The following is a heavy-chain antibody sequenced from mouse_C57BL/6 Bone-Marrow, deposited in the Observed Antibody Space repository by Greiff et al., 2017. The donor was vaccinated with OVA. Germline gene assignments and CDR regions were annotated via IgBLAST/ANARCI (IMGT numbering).Heavy chain of an antibody. CDR1: GYTFTSYG. J-gene: IGHJ4*01. Sequence: QVQLQQSGAELARPGASVKLSCKASGYTFTSYGISWVKQRTGQGLEWIGEIYPRSGNTYYNEKFKGKATLTADKSSSTAYMELRSLTSEDSAVYFCARRSNYWGQGTSVTVSS. CDR3: ARRSNY. V-gene: IGHV1-81*01. D-gene: IGHD1-3*01. CDR2: IYPRSGNT.